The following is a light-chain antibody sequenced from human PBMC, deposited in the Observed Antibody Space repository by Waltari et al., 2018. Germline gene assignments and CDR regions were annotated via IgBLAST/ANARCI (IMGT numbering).Light chain of an antibody. J-gene: IGLJ2*01. CDR1: SSDVGGYNY. Sequence: QSALTQPPSASGSPGQSVTISCTGTSSDVGGYNYVSWYQQHPGKAPKLMSYGVSKRPAGAPVGFTGSKSGTTASLTVSGLPAEDEADYYCSSYAGSNNYVVFGGGTKLTVL. CDR3: SSYAGSNNYVV. CDR2: GVS. V-gene: IGLV2-8*01.